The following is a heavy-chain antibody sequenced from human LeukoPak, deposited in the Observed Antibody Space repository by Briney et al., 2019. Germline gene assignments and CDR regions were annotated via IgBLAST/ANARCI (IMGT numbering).Heavy chain of an antibody. CDR1: GYSFTSYW. J-gene: IGHJ4*02. CDR2: IYPGDSDT. D-gene: IGHD4-17*01. CDR3: ARSAYGDYSFDS. Sequence: GEALNISRKGSGYSFTSYWFRWVRQMPGPSLEWVGIIYPGDSDTRSSPSFQSQVTISADKSITTAYLQWSSLKASDTAMYYCARSAYGDYSFDSWGQGTLVTVSS. V-gene: IGHV5-51*01.